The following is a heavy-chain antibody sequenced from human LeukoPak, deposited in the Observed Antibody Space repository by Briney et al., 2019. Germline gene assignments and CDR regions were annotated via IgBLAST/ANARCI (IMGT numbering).Heavy chain of an antibody. J-gene: IGHJ4*02. CDR2: ISDDGSNT. CDR3: ARDSSSWLNY. D-gene: IGHD6-13*01. CDR1: GFTFGSYV. V-gene: IGHV3-30*03. Sequence: GGSLRLSCAASGFTFGSYVMHWVRQAPGKGLEWVALISDDGSNTYYADSVKGRFTFSRDNAKNSLYLQMNSLRAEDTAVYYCARDSSSWLNYWGQGTLVTVSS.